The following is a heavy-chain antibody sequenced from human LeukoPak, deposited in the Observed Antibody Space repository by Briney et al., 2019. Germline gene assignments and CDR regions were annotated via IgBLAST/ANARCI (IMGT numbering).Heavy chain of an antibody. CDR3: ARESATRAPDY. CDR2: ISAYNGNT. J-gene: IGHJ4*02. Sequence: ASVKVSCKASGYTFTSYGISWVRQAPGQGLGWMGWISAYNGNTNYAQKLQGRVTMTTDTSTSTAYKELRSLRSDDTAVYYCARESATRAPDYWGQGTLVTVSS. D-gene: IGHD6-25*01. V-gene: IGHV1-18*01. CDR1: GYTFTSYG.